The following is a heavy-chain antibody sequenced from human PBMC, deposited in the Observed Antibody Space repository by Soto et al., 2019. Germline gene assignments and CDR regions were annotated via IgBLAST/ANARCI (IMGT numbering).Heavy chain of an antibody. V-gene: IGHV1-2*02. J-gene: IGHJ6*02. D-gene: IGHD3-16*01. CDR1: GYIFTDHY. CDR2: INPISGDT. Sequence: ASVKVSCKASGYIFTDHYIHWVRQAPGQGLEWMGWINPISGDTDYAQKFQGRVIMTRDTSILTAYMDLSRLKSDDTAVYFCARVPSPFDFYYAMDVWGQGTTVTVSS. CDR3: ARVPSPFDFYYAMDV.